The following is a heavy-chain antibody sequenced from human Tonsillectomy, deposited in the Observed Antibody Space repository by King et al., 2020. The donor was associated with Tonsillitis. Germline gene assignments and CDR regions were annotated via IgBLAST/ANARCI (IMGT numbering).Heavy chain of an antibody. CDR2: FSGSRGST. CDR3: AKAKFGGYDFLFDF. V-gene: IGHV3-23*04. CDR1: GFTFSSYA. J-gene: IGHJ4*02. D-gene: IGHD5-12*01. Sequence: VQLVESGGGLVQPGGSLRLSCAASGFTFSSYAMSWVRQAPGKGLEWVSTFSGSRGSTYYADSVKGRFTISRDNSKNTLYLQMNSLRAEDTAIYYCAKAKFGGYDFLFDFWGQGTLVTVSS.